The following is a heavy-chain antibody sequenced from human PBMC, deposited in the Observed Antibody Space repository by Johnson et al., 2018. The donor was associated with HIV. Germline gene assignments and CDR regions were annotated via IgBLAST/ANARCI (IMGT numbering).Heavy chain of an antibody. Sequence: QVQLVESGGGLVKPGGSLRLSCAASGFTFSDHYMSWIRQAPGKGLEWVSYISSSGSTKSYTDSLKGRLTISRDNAKNSLYLQMNSLRAEDTAVYYCARVRWLQLGAFDIWGQGTMVTVSS. CDR3: ARVRWLQLGAFDI. CDR2: ISSSGSTK. CDR1: GFTFSDHY. J-gene: IGHJ3*02. D-gene: IGHD5-24*01. V-gene: IGHV3-11*04.